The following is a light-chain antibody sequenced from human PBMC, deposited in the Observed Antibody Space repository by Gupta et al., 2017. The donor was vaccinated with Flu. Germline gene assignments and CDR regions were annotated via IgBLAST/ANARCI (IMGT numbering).Light chain of an antibody. V-gene: IGLV1-47*01. CDR1: SPDIVRVF. CDR2: KKD. Sequence: SPDIVRVFVYWYQHLPGTAPKVLVYKKDQRPSGVPDQFSGSKSGATASLAISGLRSKNEADYYCAAWDDSLSRYVFGTGTKVTVL. CDR3: AAWDDSLSRYV. J-gene: IGLJ1*01.